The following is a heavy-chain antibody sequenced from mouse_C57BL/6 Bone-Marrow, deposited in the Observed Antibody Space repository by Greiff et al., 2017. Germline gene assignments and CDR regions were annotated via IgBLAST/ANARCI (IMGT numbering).Heavy chain of an antibody. Sequence: DVKLQESGPGLVKPSQSLSLTCSVTGYSITSGYYWNWIRQFPGNKLEWMGYISYDGSNNYNPSLKNRISITRDTSKNQFFLKLNSVTTEDTATYYCARWLGYAMDYWGQGTSVTVSS. D-gene: IGHD2-2*01. J-gene: IGHJ4*01. CDR3: ARWLGYAMDY. V-gene: IGHV3-6*01. CDR1: GYSITSGYY. CDR2: ISYDGSN.